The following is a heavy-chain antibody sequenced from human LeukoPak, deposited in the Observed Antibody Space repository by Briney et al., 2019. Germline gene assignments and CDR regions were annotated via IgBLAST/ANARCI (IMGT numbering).Heavy chain of an antibody. CDR2: INPSGGST. D-gene: IGHD3-9*01. V-gene: IGHV1-46*01. J-gene: IGHJ6*03. CDR1: GYTFTSYY. Sequence: GASVKVSCKASGYTFTSYYMHWVRQAPGQGLEWMGIINPSGGSTSYAQKFQGRVTMTRDMSTSTVYMELSSLRAEDTAVYYCARDAGEVRYFDWTSIYYYYYYMDVWGKGTTVTISS. CDR3: ARDAGEVRYFDWTSIYYYYYYMDV.